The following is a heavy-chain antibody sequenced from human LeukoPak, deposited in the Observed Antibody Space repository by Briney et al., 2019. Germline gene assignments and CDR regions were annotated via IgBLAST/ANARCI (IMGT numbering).Heavy chain of an antibody. J-gene: IGHJ4*02. Sequence: ASVKVSCKASGYTFTGYYMHWVRQAPGQGLEWMGWIIPLFGTANYAQRFQGRVTMTTDTSTSTAYMEVRSLRSDDTAVYYCAREESIGSYQFLNEYWGQGTLVTVSS. V-gene: IGHV1-18*04. D-gene: IGHD1-26*01. CDR1: GYTFTGYY. CDR3: AREESIGSYQFLNEY. CDR2: IIPLFGTA.